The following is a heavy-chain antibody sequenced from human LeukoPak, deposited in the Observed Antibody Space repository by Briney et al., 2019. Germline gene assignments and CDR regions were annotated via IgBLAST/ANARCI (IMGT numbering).Heavy chain of an antibody. D-gene: IGHD3-10*01. J-gene: IGHJ6*03. CDR1: GYTFTNYG. CDR2: ISPYNGNT. V-gene: IGHV1-18*01. CDR3: ARAPTENYYGSGSYFVGYYYYMDV. Sequence: ASVKVSCKTSGYTFTNYGISWVRQAPGQGLEWMGWISPYNGNTNYAQKLQGRVTMTTDTSTSTAYMEVRSLRADDTAVYYCARAPTENYYGSGSYFVGYYYYMDVWGKGTTVTVSS.